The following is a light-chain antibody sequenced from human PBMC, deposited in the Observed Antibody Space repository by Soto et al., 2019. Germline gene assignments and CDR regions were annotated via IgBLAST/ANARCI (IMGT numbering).Light chain of an antibody. Sequence: QSALTQPRSVSGSPGQSVTISCTGSDSDIGNYIYVSWYQLHPGKAPKLIIYDVTKRPSGVPNRFSVSKSGNTASLTISGLQAEDESEYYCSSYAGFDTVLFGGGTKLTVL. V-gene: IGLV2-11*01. CDR3: SSYAGFDTVL. J-gene: IGLJ2*01. CDR1: DSDIGNYIY. CDR2: DVT.